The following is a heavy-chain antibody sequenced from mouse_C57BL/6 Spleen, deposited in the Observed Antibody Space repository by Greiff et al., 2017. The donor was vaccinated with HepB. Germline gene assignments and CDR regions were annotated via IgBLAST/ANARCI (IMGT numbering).Heavy chain of an antibody. CDR2: IYPGSGST. CDR3: ARAPYYDGSSYGAMDY. J-gene: IGHJ4*01. V-gene: IGHV1-55*01. D-gene: IGHD1-1*01. CDR1: GYTFTSYW. Sequence: VQLQQPGAELVKPGASVKMSCKASGYTFTSYWITWVKQRPGQGLEWIGDIYPGSGSTNYNEKFKSKATLTVDTSSSTAYMQLSSLTSEDSAVYYCARAPYYDGSSYGAMDYWGQGTSVTVSS.